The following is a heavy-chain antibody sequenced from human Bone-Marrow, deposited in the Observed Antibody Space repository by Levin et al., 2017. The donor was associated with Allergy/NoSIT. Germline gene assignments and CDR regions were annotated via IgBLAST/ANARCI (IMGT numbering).Heavy chain of an antibody. CDR3: ARGGPVGGRGYDYYYYGMDV. V-gene: IGHV3-53*01. CDR2: IYSGGST. CDR1: GFTVSSNY. D-gene: IGHD3-3*01. J-gene: IGHJ6*02. Sequence: GGSLRLSCAASGFTVSSNYMSWVRQAPGKGLEWVSVIYSGGSTYYADSVKGRFTISRDNSKNTLYLQMNSLRAEDTAVYYCARGGPVGGRGYDYYYYGMDVWGQGTTDTVSS.